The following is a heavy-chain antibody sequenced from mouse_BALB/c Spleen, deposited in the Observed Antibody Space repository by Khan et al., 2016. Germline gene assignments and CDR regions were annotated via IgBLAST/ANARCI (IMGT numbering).Heavy chain of an antibody. CDR3: ARSYYGYFAMDY. CDR1: GYTFTDYY. J-gene: IGHJ4*01. Sequence: QVQLKQSGTELLRPGASVKLSCKASGYTFTDYYLHWVMQRTGQGLEWIGEIFPGSGSTYYNEKFKGKASLTADTSASTAYMQLSSLTSEDSAVYCCARSYYGYFAMDYWGHGASVTVSS. D-gene: IGHD1-2*01. V-gene: IGHV1-77*01. CDR2: IFPGSGST.